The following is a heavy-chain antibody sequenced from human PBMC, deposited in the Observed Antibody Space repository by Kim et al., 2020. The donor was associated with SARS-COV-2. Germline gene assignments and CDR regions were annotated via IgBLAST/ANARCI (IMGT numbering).Heavy chain of an antibody. CDR2: ISSSSSYI. CDR1: GFTFSSYS. D-gene: IGHD6-19*01. Sequence: GGSLRLSCAASGFTFSSYSMNWVRQAPGKGLEWVSSISSSSSYIYYADSVKGRFTISRDNAKNSLYLQMNSLRAEDTAVYYCARVTELGGWLYDYWGQGTLVTVSS. CDR3: ARVTELGGWLYDY. J-gene: IGHJ4*02. V-gene: IGHV3-21*01.